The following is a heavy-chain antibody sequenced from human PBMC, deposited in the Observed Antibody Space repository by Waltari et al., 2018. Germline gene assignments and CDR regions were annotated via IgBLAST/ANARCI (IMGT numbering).Heavy chain of an antibody. D-gene: IGHD3-10*01. CDR3: AANGYGSGSYGI. CDR1: GFTFTSSA. Sequence: QMQLVQSGPEVKKPGTSVKVSCKASGFTFTSSAVQWVRQARGQRLEWIGWIVVGSGNTNYAQKFQERVTITRDMSTSTAYMELSSLRSEDTAVYYCAANGYGSGSYGIWGQGTLVTVSS. CDR2: IVVGSGNT. J-gene: IGHJ4*02. V-gene: IGHV1-58*01.